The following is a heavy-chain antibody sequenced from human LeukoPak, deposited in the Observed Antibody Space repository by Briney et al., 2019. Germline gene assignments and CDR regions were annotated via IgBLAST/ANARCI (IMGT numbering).Heavy chain of an antibody. CDR1: GFTFDDYA. V-gene: IGHV3-9*01. D-gene: IGHD1-14*01. J-gene: IGHJ4*02. Sequence: AGGSLRLSCAASGFTFDDYAMHWVRQAPGKGLEWVSGISWNSGSIGYADSVKGRFTISRDNAKNSLYLQMNSLRAEDTALYYCAKDPYNHSKNRNLPAPLYFDYWGQGTLVTVSS. CDR3: AKDPYNHSKNRNLPAPLYFDY. CDR2: ISWNSGSI.